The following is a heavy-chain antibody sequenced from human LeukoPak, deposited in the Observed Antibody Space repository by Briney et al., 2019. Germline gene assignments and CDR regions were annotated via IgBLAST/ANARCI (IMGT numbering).Heavy chain of an antibody. CDR3: TKDHGFYSSGWHPLFDH. Sequence: PGGSLRLSCAASGFTFSSYAMSWVRQAPGRGLEWVSTISDSGSSTYYTDSVKGRFTFSRDNSKNTLHLQMNSQRAEDTAVYYCTKDHGFYSSGWHPLFDHWGQGTLVTVTP. J-gene: IGHJ4*02. D-gene: IGHD6-19*01. CDR2: ISDSGSST. V-gene: IGHV3-23*01. CDR1: GFTFSSYA.